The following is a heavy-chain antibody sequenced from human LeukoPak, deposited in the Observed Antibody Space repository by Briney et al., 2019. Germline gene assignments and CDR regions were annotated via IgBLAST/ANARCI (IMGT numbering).Heavy chain of an antibody. CDR3: ASSGGRMPFDY. J-gene: IGHJ4*02. D-gene: IGHD4-23*01. CDR1: GGSFSGYY. Sequence: SETLSLTCAVYGGSFSGYYWSWIRQPPGKGLEWIGEINHSGSTNYNPSLKSRVTISVDTSKNQFSLKLSSVTAADTAVYYCASSGGRMPFDYWGQGTLVTVSS. CDR2: INHSGST. V-gene: IGHV4-34*01.